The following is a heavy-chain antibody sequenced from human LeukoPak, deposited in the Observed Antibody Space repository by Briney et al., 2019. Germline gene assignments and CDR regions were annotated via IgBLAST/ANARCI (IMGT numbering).Heavy chain of an antibody. CDR2: AGWAGGST. CDR1: GFNFDRYT. Sequence: GGSLRLSCATSGFNFDRYTIHWVRQAPGRGLEWVSLAGWAGGSTFYSDSVRGRFTISRDSGRKSVYLQMNSLTTDDTAFYFCAKELDTMFFDYWGQGALVTVSS. D-gene: IGHD3-10*02. V-gene: IGHV3-43*01. CDR3: AKELDTMFFDY. J-gene: IGHJ4*02.